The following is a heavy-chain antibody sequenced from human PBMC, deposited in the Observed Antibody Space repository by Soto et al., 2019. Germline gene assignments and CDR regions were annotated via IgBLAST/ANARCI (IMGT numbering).Heavy chain of an antibody. V-gene: IGHV3-23*01. CDR2: ISGSGGST. J-gene: IGHJ4*02. CDR1: GFTFSSYA. Sequence: GSLRLSCAASGFTFSSYAMSWVRQAPGKGLEWVSAISGSGGSTYYADSVKGRFTISRDNSKNTLYLQMNSLRAEDTAVYYWAKGSTRITIFGVAGQFDYWGQGTLVTVSS. D-gene: IGHD3-3*01. CDR3: AKGSTRITIFGVAGQFDY.